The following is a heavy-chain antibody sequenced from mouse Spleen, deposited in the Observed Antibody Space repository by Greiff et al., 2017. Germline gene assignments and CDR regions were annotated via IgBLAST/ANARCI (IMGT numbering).Heavy chain of an antibody. Sequence: EVKLVESGGGLVKPGGSLKLSCAASGFTFSSYGMSWVRQTPEKRLEWVATISGGGSYTYYPDSVKGRFTISRDNAKNNLYLQMSSLRSEDTALYYCARHEFTTALYAYWGQGTLVTVSA. D-gene: IGHD1-2*01. CDR1: GFTFSSYG. CDR2: ISGGGSYT. CDR3: ARHEFTTALYAY. V-gene: IGHV5-9-2*01. J-gene: IGHJ3*01.